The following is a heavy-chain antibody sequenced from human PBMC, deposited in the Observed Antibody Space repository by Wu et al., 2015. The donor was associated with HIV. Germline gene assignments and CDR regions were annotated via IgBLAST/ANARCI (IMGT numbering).Heavy chain of an antibody. D-gene: IGHD6-25*01. CDR1: GYDLAGYY. Sequence: QVQLVQSGAEVKKPGASVKVSCKASGYDLAGYYIHWVRLVPGQGLEWIGEISPLFGAADYAQKFQGRVTITADESTSTGYLEVSSLRFEDTAVYYCARDRISDNWFDPWGQGTLVTVSS. CDR2: ISPLFGAA. CDR3: ARDRISDNWFDP. J-gene: IGHJ5*02. V-gene: IGHV1-69*01.